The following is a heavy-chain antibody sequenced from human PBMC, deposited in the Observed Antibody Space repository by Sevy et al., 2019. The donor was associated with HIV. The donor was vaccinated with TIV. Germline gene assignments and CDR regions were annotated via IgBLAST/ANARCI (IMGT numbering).Heavy chain of an antibody. V-gene: IGHV3-7*01. J-gene: IGHJ4*02. CDR1: GFIFSNYW. Sequence: GGSLRLSCAASGFIFSNYWMTWVRKAPGKGLEWVANIKKDGSETFYADSVKGRFTISRDNVKKSLFLQMNGLRAEDTALYYCARLPLDLYYYPVDYGGQGTLVTVSS. CDR3: ARLPLDLYYYPVDY. CDR2: IKKDGSET. D-gene: IGHD1-26*01.